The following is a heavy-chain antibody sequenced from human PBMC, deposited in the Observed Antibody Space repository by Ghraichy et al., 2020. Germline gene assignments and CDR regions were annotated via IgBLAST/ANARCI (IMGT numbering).Heavy chain of an antibody. D-gene: IGHD2-2*01. V-gene: IGHV4-34*01. J-gene: IGHJ4*02. Sequence: TLSLTCAVYGGSFSGYYWSWIRQPPGKGLEWIGEINHSGSTNYNPSLKSRVTISVDTSKNQFSLKLSSVTAADTAVYYCARVAPIVVVPAAPYYFDYWGQGTLVTVSS. CDR2: INHSGST. CDR3: ARVAPIVVVPAAPYYFDY. CDR1: GGSFSGYY.